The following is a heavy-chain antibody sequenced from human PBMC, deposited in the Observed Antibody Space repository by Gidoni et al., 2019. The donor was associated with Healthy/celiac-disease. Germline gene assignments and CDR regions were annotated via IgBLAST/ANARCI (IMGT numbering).Heavy chain of an antibody. J-gene: IGHJ4*02. Sequence: QVQLVESGGGVVQPGRSLRLSCAASGFTFSSYGMHWVRQAPGKGLAWVAVIWYDGSNKYYADSVKGRFTISRDNSKNTLYLQMNSLTAEDTAVYYCARDGFGVVYWFYSYWGQGTLVTVSS. V-gene: IGHV3-33*01. D-gene: IGHD3-3*01. CDR2: IWYDGSNK. CDR1: GFTFSSYG. CDR3: ARDGFGVVYWFYSY.